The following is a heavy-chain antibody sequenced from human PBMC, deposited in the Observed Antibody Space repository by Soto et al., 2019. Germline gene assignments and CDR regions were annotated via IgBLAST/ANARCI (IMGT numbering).Heavy chain of an antibody. CDR3: AKQAPQYYFDY. D-gene: IGHD4-4*01. CDR2: ISYDGSNK. J-gene: IGHJ4*02. CDR1: GFTFSSYG. Sequence: GGSLRLSCAASGFTFSSYGMHWVRQAPGKGLEWVAVISYDGSNKYYADSVKGRFTISRDNSKNTLYLQMNSLRAEDTAVYYCAKQAPQYYFDYWGQGTLVTVSS. V-gene: IGHV3-30*18.